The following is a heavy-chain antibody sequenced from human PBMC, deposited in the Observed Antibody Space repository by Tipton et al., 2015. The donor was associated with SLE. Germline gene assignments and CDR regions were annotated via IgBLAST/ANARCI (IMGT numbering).Heavy chain of an antibody. V-gene: IGHV4-59*01. D-gene: IGHD1-26*01. J-gene: IGHJ4*02. CDR2: VYYTETA. CDR3: ARAAYSGSSVDY. CDR1: VGSINSYY. Sequence: TLSLTCTVSVGSINSYYWSWIRQPPGKGLEWIGYVYYTETASYNPSLKSRVTISVDTSKNQFSLKLSSVTAADRAVYYCARAAYSGSSVDYWGQGTLVTVSS.